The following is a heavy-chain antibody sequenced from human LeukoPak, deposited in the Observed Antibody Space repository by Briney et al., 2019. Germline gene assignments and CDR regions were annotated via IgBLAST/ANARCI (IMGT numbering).Heavy chain of an antibody. J-gene: IGHJ6*03. CDR2: ISSSGSTI. CDR3: ARIPYDYYGSGSQYYYYYMDV. D-gene: IGHD3-10*01. CDR1: GFTFSSYA. V-gene: IGHV3-48*04. Sequence: GGSLRLSCAASGFTFSSYAMSWVRQAPGKGLEWVSYISSSGSTIYYADSVKGRFTISRDNAKNSLYLQMNSLRAEDTAVYYCARIPYDYYGSGSQYYYYYMDVWGKGTTVTISS.